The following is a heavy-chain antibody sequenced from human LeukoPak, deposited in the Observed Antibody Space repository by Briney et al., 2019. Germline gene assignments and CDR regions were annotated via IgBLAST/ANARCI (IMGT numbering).Heavy chain of an antibody. V-gene: IGHV1-2*02. CDR3: ARANWGYYFDY. J-gene: IGHJ4*02. Sequence: ASVKVSCKASGYTFTSYDINWVRQATGQGLEWMGWINPNSGGTNYAQKFQGRVTMTRDTSISTAYMELSRLRSDDTAVYYCARANWGYYFDYWGQGTLVTVSS. CDR2: INPNSGGT. D-gene: IGHD7-27*01. CDR1: GYTFTSYD.